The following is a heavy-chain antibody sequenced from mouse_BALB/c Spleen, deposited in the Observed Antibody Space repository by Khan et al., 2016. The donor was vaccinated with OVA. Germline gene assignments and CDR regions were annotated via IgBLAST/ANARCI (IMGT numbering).Heavy chain of an antibody. CDR1: GFTFSSFG. Sequence: EVMLVESGGGLVQPGGSRKLSCAASGFTFSSFGMHWVRQAPEKGLEWVAYINSGSTTIYYADPVKGRFTISRDNPKNTLFLQMTSLRSEDTAMYYCARGNWAYWGQGTTLTVFS. J-gene: IGHJ2*01. D-gene: IGHD4-1*01. V-gene: IGHV5-17*02. CDR3: ARGNWAY. CDR2: INSGSTTI.